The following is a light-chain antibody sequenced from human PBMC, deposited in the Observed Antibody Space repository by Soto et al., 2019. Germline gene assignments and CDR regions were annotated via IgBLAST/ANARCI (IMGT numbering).Light chain of an antibody. Sequence: DTVLTQSPGTLSLSPGERATLSCRASQAVGTYLAWYQQKPGQAPRLLIYGASSRATGIPDRFSGSGSGTDFTLTISRLEPEDFAVYYCQQYGSSPRTFGQGTKVDIK. CDR1: QAVGTY. V-gene: IGKV3-20*01. J-gene: IGKJ1*01. CDR3: QQYGSSPRT. CDR2: GAS.